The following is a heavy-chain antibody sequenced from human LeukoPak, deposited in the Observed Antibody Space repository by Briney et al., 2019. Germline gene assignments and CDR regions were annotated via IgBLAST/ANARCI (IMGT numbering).Heavy chain of an antibody. CDR3: ARDFSGY. CDR2: IYAGGST. J-gene: IGHJ4*02. D-gene: IGHD2-15*01. CDR1: GATVNSNY. V-gene: IGHV3-66*02. Sequence: GGSLRLSCAVSGATVNSNYMSWVRQAPGKGLEWVSVIYAGGSTYYTDSVRGRFTISRDNSKNTLYLQMNSQRAEDTARYYCARDFSGYWGRGTLVTVSS.